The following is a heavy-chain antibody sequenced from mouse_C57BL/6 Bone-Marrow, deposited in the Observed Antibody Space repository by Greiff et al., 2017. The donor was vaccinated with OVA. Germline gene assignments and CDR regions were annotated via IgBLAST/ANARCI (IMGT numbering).Heavy chain of an antibody. V-gene: IGHV1-50*01. CDR3: GSWDFAY. J-gene: IGHJ3*01. Sequence: QVQLQQPGAEFVKPGALVKLFCKASGYTFTNYYIQWIKQRPGQGLEWTGEIDPSDSYTNYNQKFKGKATLTADTSSSTSYVQPSSLKSEDSAVYYCGSWDFAYWGQGTLVTVSA. CDR2: IDPSDSYT. D-gene: IGHD1-1*01. CDR1: GYTFTNYY.